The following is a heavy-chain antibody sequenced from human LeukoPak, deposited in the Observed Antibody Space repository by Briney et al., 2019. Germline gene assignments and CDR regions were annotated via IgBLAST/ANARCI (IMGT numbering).Heavy chain of an antibody. CDR1: GFTFSHYW. V-gene: IGHV3-7*01. CDR3: ASGQQLGY. J-gene: IGHJ4*02. Sequence: GGSLRLSCAASGFTFSHYWMSWVRQAPGKGLEWVANIKQDGSDKYYVDSVKGRFTISRDNAKNSLYLQMNSLRAEDTAVYYCASGQQLGYWGQGTLVTVSS. CDR2: IKQDGSDK. D-gene: IGHD6-6*01.